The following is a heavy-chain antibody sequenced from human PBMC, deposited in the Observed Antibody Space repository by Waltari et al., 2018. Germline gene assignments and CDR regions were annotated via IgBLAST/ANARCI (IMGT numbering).Heavy chain of an antibody. Sequence: QVQLVESGGGVVQPGRSLRLSCAASGFTFSSYAMHWVRQAPGKGLEWVAVISYDGSNKYYADSVKGRFTISRDNSKNTLYLQMNSLRAEDTAVYYCARVIVATTPPPYYYYGMDVWGQGTTVTVSS. CDR2: ISYDGSNK. CDR3: ARVIVATTPPPYYYYGMDV. J-gene: IGHJ6*02. CDR1: GFTFSSYA. D-gene: IGHD5-12*01. V-gene: IGHV3-30*01.